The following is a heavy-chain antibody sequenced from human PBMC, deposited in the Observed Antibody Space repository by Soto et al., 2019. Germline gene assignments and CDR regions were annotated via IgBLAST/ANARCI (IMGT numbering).Heavy chain of an antibody. CDR2: IVPTVDTS. D-gene: IGHD5-12*01. V-gene: IGHV1-69*14. J-gene: IGHJ4*02. Sequence: QVQLVQSGAAVRQPASSVKVSCKTSGATFSSYAITWVRQAPGQGLEWMGGIVPTVDTSTYAQKFQGRVTITADKFTNTVYMELSSLRPDDTAVYYCVRVVAIPGYPDNWGQGTLVTVSS. CDR3: VRVVAIPGYPDN. CDR1: GATFSSYA.